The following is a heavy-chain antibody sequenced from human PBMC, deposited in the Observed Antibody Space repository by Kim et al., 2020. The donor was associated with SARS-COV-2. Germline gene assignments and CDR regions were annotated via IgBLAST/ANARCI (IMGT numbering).Heavy chain of an antibody. CDR3: ARGHYSSYGDY. Sequence: PTYAEGFTGRFVFSLDTSVSTAYLQISSLKAEDTALYYCARGHYSSYGDYWGQGTLVTVSS. J-gene: IGHJ4*02. D-gene: IGHD6-6*01. V-gene: IGHV7-4-1*02. CDR2: P.